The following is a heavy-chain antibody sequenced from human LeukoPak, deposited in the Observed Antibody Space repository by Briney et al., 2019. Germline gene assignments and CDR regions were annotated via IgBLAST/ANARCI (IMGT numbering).Heavy chain of an antibody. CDR2: INPNSGGT. CDR3: ARAGIVGATPFDY. D-gene: IGHD1-26*01. Sequence: ASVKVSCKASGYTFTGYYMHWVRQAPGQGLEWMGWINPNSGGTNYAQKLQGRVTMTTDTSTSTAYMELRSLRSDDTAVYYCARAGIVGATPFDYWGQGALVTVSS. J-gene: IGHJ4*02. V-gene: IGHV1-2*02. CDR1: GYTFTGYY.